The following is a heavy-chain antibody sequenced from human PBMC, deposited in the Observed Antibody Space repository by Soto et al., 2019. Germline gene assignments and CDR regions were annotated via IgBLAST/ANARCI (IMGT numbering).Heavy chain of an antibody. J-gene: IGHJ6*02. D-gene: IGHD6-13*01. CDR3: ARALRIAAAGTHNYYYSMDV. V-gene: IGHV1-69*13. Sequence: SVKVSCKASGCTFSSYAISWVRQAPGQGLEWMGGIIPIFGTANYAQKFQGRVTITADESTSTAYMELSSLRSEDTAVYYCARALRIAAAGTHNYYYSMDVWGQGTTVTVSS. CDR1: GCTFSSYA. CDR2: IIPIFGTA.